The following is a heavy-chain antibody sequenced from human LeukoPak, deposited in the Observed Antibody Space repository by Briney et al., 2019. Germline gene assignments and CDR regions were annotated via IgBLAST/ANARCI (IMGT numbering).Heavy chain of an antibody. Sequence: SETLSLTCTVSGGSISSYYWSWIRQPPGEGLEWIGYIFYSGSTNYNPSLKSRVTISVDPSKNQFSLKLSSVTAADTAVYYCASSRDGYNHGYFDYWGQGTLVTVSS. D-gene: IGHD5-24*01. CDR2: IFYSGST. J-gene: IGHJ4*02. V-gene: IGHV4-59*01. CDR1: GGSISSYY. CDR3: ASSRDGYNHGYFDY.